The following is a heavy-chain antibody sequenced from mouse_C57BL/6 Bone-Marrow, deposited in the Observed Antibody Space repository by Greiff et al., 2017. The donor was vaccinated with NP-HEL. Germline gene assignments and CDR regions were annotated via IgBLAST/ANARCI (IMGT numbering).Heavy chain of an antibody. V-gene: IGHV1-22*01. CDR2: INPNNGGT. Sequence: VQLQQSGPELVKPGASVKMSCKASGYTFTDYNMHWVKQSHGKSLEWIGYINPNNGGTSYNQKFKGNATLTVNKSSSTAYMELRSLTSEDSAVYYCARSGYDYAWFAYWGQGTLVTVSA. D-gene: IGHD2-4*01. CDR1: GYTFTDYN. CDR3: ARSGYDYAWFAY. J-gene: IGHJ3*01.